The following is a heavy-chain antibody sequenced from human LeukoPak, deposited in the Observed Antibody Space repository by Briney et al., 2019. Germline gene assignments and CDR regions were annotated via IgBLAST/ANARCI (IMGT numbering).Heavy chain of an antibody. J-gene: IGHJ3*02. CDR2: ISYDGSNK. CDR3: ARHSSGWYFAFDI. V-gene: IGHV3-30*03. CDR1: GFTFSSYG. Sequence: PGGSLRLSCAASGFTFSSYGMHWVRQAPGKGLEWVAVISYDGSNKYYADSVKGRFTISRDNSKNTLYLQMNSLRAEDTAVYYCARHSSGWYFAFDIWGQGTMVTVSS. D-gene: IGHD6-13*01.